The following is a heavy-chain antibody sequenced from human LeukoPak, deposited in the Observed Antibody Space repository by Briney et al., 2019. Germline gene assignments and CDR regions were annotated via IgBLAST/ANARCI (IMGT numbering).Heavy chain of an antibody. CDR1: GGSTSSYY. Sequence: SETLSLTCTVSGGSTSSYYWSWIRQPPGKGLEWIGYIYYSGSTNYNPSLKSRVTISVDTSKNQFSLRLSSVTAADTAVYYCARTSLHYYYYYMDVWGKGTTVTVSS. V-gene: IGHV4-59*01. CDR3: ARTSLHYYYYYMDV. CDR2: IYYSGST. J-gene: IGHJ6*03.